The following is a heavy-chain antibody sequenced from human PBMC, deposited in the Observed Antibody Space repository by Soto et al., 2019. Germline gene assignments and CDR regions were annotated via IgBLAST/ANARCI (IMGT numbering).Heavy chain of an antibody. V-gene: IGHV4-30-4*08. CDR1: GGSISSVACC. Sequence: PSQTLSLTCTVSGGSISSVACCWSRVRQPPGKGLEWIGYIYYSGSTYYNPSLKSRVTISVDTSKNQFSLKLSSVTATDTAVYYCARDNYGDTYYFDYWGQGTLVTVSS. CDR2: IYYSGST. D-gene: IGHD4-17*01. J-gene: IGHJ4*02. CDR3: ARDNYGDTYYFDY.